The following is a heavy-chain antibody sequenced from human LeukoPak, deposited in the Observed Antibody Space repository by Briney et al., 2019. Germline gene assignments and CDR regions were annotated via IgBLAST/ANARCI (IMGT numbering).Heavy chain of an antibody. CDR2: INHSGST. J-gene: IGHJ6*02. V-gene: IGHV4-34*01. Sequence: GSLRLSCAASGFTFSTHSMNWVRQAPGKGLEWIGEINHSGSTNYNPSLKSRVTISVDTSKNQFSLKLSSVTAADTAVYYCARSPGLLWYSPQYYYYGMDVWGQGTTVTVSS. CDR3: ARSPGLLWYSPQYYYYGMDV. CDR1: GFTFSTHS. D-gene: IGHD2-15*01.